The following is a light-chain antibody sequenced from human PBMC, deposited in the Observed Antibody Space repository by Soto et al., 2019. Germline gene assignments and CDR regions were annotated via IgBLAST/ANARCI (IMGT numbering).Light chain of an antibody. J-gene: IGLJ2*01. Sequence: NFMLTQPHSVSESPGKTVTISCTHSSGSIASNYVQWYQQRPGSAPTTVIYEDNQRPSGVPDRFSGSIDSSSNSASLTISGLKTEDEADYYCQSYDSSNHGVVVFGGGTKLTVL. V-gene: IGLV6-57*04. CDR2: EDN. CDR3: QSYDSSNHGVVV. CDR1: SGSIASNY.